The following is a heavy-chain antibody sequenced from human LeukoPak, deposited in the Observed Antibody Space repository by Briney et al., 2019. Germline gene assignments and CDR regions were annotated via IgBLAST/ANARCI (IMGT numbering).Heavy chain of an antibody. J-gene: IGHJ4*02. CDR3: ARDRINMMVLGHDSGLDF. V-gene: IGHV3-30*03. CDR2: VSYDGGHK. D-gene: IGHD3-22*01. CDR1: GFSVSEYG. Sequence: GGFLRLSCVGSGFSVSEYGIHWVRQAPGKGLEWVAVVSYDGGHKYYADSVKGRFTISRDTSSDTVSLQMNSLRVEDTAVYYCARDRINMMVLGHDSGLDFWGQGTLVTVSS.